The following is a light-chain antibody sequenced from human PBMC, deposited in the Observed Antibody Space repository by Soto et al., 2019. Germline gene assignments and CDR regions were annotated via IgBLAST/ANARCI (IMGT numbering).Light chain of an antibody. CDR2: GAS. J-gene: IGKJ1*01. CDR1: QSVSSN. Sequence: EIVMTQSPATLSVSPGERATLSCRASQSVSSNLAWYQQKPGQAPRLLIYGASTRATGIPARFSGSGSVTEFTLTSSSLQSEDFALYYCQQYNNWPPRTLGQGTKVEIK. V-gene: IGKV3-15*01. CDR3: QQYNNWPPRT.